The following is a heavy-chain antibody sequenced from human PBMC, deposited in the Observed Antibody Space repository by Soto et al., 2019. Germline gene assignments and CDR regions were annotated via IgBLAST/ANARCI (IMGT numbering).Heavy chain of an antibody. V-gene: IGHV3-66*01. CDR3: ANSDWYNPDGYFQH. CDR1: GFTVSSNY. Sequence: PRGSLRLSCAASGFTVSSNYMSWVRQAPGKGLEWVSVIYSGGSTYYADSVKGRFTISRDNSKNTLYLQMNSLRAEDTAVYYCANSDWYNPDGYFQHWGQGTL. J-gene: IGHJ1*01. CDR2: IYSGGST. D-gene: IGHD6-19*01.